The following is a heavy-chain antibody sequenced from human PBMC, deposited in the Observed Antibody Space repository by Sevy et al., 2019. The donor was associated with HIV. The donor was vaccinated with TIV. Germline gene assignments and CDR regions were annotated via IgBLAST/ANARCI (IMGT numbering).Heavy chain of an antibody. J-gene: IGHJ6*02. CDR3: ARTDYKLFYYYGMDV. CDR2: MFHSGNT. D-gene: IGHD4-4*01. CDR1: GYSISSGYY. V-gene: IGHV4-38-2*02. Sequence: SETLSPNCTVSGYSISSGYYWGWIRQPPGKGLEWIGSMFHSGNTYYSPSLKSRVTLSADTSKNQFSLKLSSVTAADTAVYYCARTDYKLFYYYGMDVWGQGTTVTVSS.